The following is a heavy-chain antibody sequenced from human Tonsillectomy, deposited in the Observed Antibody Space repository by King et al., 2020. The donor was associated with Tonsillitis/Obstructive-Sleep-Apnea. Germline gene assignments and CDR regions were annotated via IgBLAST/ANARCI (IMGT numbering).Heavy chain of an antibody. CDR2: IKQDGSEK. Sequence: VQLVEAGGGLVQPGGSLRLSCAASGFIFSSYWMSWVRQAPGKGLEWVANIKQDGSEKYHVDSVKGRFTISRDNAKNSLYLQMNSLRAEDTSVYYCASMTAAGTRGFDYWGQGTLVTVSS. V-gene: IGHV3-7*03. D-gene: IGHD6-13*01. J-gene: IGHJ4*02. CDR1: GFIFSSYW. CDR3: ASMTAAGTRGFDY.